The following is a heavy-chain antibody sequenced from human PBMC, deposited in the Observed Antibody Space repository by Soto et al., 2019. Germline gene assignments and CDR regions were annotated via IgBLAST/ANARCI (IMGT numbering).Heavy chain of an antibody. Sequence: ASVKVSCKASGYTFTSYYMHCVRQAPRQGLEWMGIINPSGGSTSYAQKFQERVTISWDMSTNTAYMELSSLRSEDTAVYYCSLDRYYYDGRGAFDIWGQGTMVTVSS. D-gene: IGHD3-22*01. CDR2: INPSGGST. J-gene: IGHJ3*02. V-gene: IGHV1-46*01. CDR1: GYTFTSYY. CDR3: SLDRYYYDGRGAFDI.